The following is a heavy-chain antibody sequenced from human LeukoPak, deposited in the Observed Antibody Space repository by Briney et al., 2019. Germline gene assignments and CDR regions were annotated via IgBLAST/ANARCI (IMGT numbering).Heavy chain of an antibody. J-gene: IGHJ4*02. D-gene: IGHD6-19*01. Sequence: GGSLRLSCAASGFTFSSYSMNWVRQAPGKGLEWVSSISSSSSYIYYADSVRGLFTISRDNAKNSLYLQMNSLRAEDTAVYYCARDMLAVAGMDYWGQGTLVTVSS. CDR1: GFTFSSYS. V-gene: IGHV3-21*01. CDR3: ARDMLAVAGMDY. CDR2: ISSSSSYI.